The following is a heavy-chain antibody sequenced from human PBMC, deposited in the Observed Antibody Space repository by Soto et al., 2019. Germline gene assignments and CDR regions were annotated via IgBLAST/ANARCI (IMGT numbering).Heavy chain of an antibody. D-gene: IGHD6-13*01. J-gene: IGHJ2*01. CDR1: GFAFSTYP. Sequence: PGGSLRLSCAASGFAFSTYPMHWVRQAPGKRLEYVSAISSNGGYTFYADSVKGRFTISRDNSKSTLYLQMDSLRVEDMAVYYCARGAAPGKWYFDLWGRGTLVTVSS. CDR3: ARGAAPGKWYFDL. V-gene: IGHV3-64*02. CDR2: ISSNGGYT.